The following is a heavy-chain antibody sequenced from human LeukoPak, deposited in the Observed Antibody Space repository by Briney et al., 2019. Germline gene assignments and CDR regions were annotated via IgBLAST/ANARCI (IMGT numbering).Heavy chain of an antibody. D-gene: IGHD2-2*01. V-gene: IGHV4-61*02. CDR1: GGSISSGSYY. J-gene: IGHJ6*03. Sequence: PSETLSLTCTVSGGSISSGSYYWSWIRQPAGKGLEWIGRIYTSGSTNYNPSLKSRVTISVDTSKNQFSLKLSSVTAADTAVYYCASGPLYQLRDYYYYYMDVWGKGTTVTVSS. CDR3: ASGPLYQLRDYYYYYMDV. CDR2: IYTSGST.